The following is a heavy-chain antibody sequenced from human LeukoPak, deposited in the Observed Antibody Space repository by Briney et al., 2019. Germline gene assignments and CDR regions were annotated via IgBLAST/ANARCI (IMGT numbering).Heavy chain of an antibody. CDR3: AKAGIVVVTSVDY. V-gene: IGHV3-74*01. CDR1: GFTFSSYW. CDR2: INSEGSST. D-gene: IGHD2-21*02. J-gene: IGHJ4*02. Sequence: PGGSLRLSCAASGFTFSSYWMHWVRQAPGKGLVWVSRINSEGSSTSYADSVKGRFTISRDNAKNTLYLQMNSLRAEDTAVYYCAKAGIVVVTSVDYWGQGTLVTVSS.